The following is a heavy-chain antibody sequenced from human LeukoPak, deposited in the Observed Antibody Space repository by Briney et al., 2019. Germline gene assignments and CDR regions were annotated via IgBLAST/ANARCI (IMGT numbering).Heavy chain of an antibody. J-gene: IGHJ4*02. CDR2: ISYDGSNK. V-gene: IGHV3-30-3*01. Sequence: RVLRLSCAASGFTFSSYAMHWVRQAPGKGLEWVAVISYDGSNKYYADSVKGRFTISRDNSKNTLYLQMNSLRAEDTAVHYCARGLGGDGSWGQGTLVTVSS. D-gene: IGHD5-24*01. CDR1: GFTFSSYA. CDR3: ARGLGGDGS.